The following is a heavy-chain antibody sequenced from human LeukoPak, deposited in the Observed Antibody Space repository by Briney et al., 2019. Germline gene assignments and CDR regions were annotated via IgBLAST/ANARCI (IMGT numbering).Heavy chain of an antibody. V-gene: IGHV1-18*01. J-gene: IGHJ6*02. CDR1: GYAFTSYG. Sequence: ASVKVSCKDSGYAFTSYGISWVRQASGQGLEWMGWISAYNGNTNYAQKLQGRVTMTTDTSTSTAYMELRSLRSDDTAVYYCAIGAGYDSSGYYYILSDYYGMDVWGQGTTVTVSS. CDR2: ISAYNGNT. CDR3: AIGAGYDSSGYYYILSDYYGMDV. D-gene: IGHD3-22*01.